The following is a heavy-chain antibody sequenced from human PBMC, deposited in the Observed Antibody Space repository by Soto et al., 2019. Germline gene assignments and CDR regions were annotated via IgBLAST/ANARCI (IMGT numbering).Heavy chain of an antibody. CDR2: IRSKAYGGTT. Sequence: GGSLRLSCTASGFTFGDYAMSWFRQAPGKGLEWVGFIRSKAYGGTTEYAASVKGRFTISRDDSKSIAYLQMNSLKTEDTAVYYCTRPHAVAARPAQVDYWGQGTLVTVSS. CDR3: TRPHAVAARPAQVDY. D-gene: IGHD6-6*01. J-gene: IGHJ4*02. CDR1: GFTFGDYA. V-gene: IGHV3-49*03.